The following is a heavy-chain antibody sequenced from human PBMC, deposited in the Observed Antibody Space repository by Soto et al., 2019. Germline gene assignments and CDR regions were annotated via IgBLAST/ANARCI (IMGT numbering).Heavy chain of an antibody. CDR3: AKDQAVANPDPEFGGFDY. J-gene: IGHJ4*02. D-gene: IGHD3-3*01. V-gene: IGHV3-23*01. Sequence: PGGSLRLSCAASGFTFSSYAMSWVRQAPGKGLEWVSAISGSGGSTYYADSVKGRFTISRDNSKNTLYLQMNSLRAEDTAVYYCAKDQAVANPDPEFGGFDYWGQGTLVTVSS. CDR2: ISGSGGST. CDR1: GFTFSSYA.